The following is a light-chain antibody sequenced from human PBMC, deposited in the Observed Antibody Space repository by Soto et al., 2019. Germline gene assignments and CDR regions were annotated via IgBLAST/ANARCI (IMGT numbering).Light chain of an antibody. CDR2: SNN. CDR1: SSNIGSSA. Sequence: QSVLTQSPSASGTPGQRVTISCSGSSSNIGSSAVNWYQQLPETAPKLLMYSNNQRPSGVPDRFSGSKSGTSASLAISGLQSEDEADYYCAAWDVSLNGPVFGGGTKLTVL. V-gene: IGLV1-44*01. J-gene: IGLJ2*01. CDR3: AAWDVSLNGPV.